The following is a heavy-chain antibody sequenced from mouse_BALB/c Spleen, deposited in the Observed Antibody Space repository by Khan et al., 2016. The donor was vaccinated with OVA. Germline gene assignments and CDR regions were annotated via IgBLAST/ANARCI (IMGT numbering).Heavy chain of an antibody. CDR2: IDPPNGNP. CDR1: GLNIKDTY. V-gene: IGHV14-3*02. Sequence: EVQVVESGAELVKSGATVKLSCTASGLNIKDTYMHWLKQWPEQGLEWIGRIDPPNGNPTYDPQFQGKATITEETSSNTAYLQLSSLTTEDPAVYYCTRMARKWGQGTTLTVSS. J-gene: IGHJ2*01. CDR3: TRMARK.